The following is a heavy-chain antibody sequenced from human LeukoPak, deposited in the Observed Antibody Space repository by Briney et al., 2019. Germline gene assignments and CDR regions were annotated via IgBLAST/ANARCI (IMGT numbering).Heavy chain of an antibody. Sequence: ASVTLSCTVCGYTFTDYYMHWVQQAPGKGHERMGLVDPADGDTIYAEKYYGRVTIPADTSTDTAYMELSSLRSEDTAVYYCATVPTVPTYYDFWSGYYDYWGQGTLVTVSS. CDR3: ATVPTVPTYYDFWSGYYDY. CDR2: VDPADGDT. V-gene: IGHV1-69-2*01. CDR1: GYTFTDYY. J-gene: IGHJ4*02. D-gene: IGHD3-3*01.